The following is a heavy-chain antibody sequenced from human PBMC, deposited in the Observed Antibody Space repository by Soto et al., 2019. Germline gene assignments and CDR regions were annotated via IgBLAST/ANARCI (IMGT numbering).Heavy chain of an antibody. CDR2: VWFDGSNK. CDR1: GFTFSNYG. V-gene: IGHV3-33*01. J-gene: IGHJ4*02. Sequence: SLRLSCAASGFTFSNYGMHWVRQAPGKGLEWVAFVWFDGSNKYYADSVRDRFTISRVNSKNTLYLQMNSLRAEDTAVYHCAPQAFDYWRQGTLVTVSS. CDR3: APQAFDY.